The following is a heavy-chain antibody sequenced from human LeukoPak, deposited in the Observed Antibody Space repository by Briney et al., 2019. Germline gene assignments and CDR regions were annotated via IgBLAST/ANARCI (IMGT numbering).Heavy chain of an antibody. CDR1: GFTFSSYA. J-gene: IGHJ4*02. CDR3: ARALYDFWSGYYQGGLGY. CDR2: ISYDGSNK. V-gene: IGHV3-30-3*01. Sequence: GGSLRLSCAPSGFTFSSYAMHWVRQPPGKGLEWVAVISYDGSNKYYADSVKGRFTISRDNSKNTLYLQMNSLRAEDTAVYYCARALYDFWSGYYQGGLGYWGQGTLVTVSS. D-gene: IGHD3-3*01.